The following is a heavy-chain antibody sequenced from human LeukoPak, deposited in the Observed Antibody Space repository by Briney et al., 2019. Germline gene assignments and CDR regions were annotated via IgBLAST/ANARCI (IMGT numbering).Heavy chain of an antibody. V-gene: IGHV4-59*12. CDR3: ARGSIAAAVISRSTPLDY. CDR2: ISYSGSP. J-gene: IGHJ4*02. Sequence: SETLSLTCSASGGSISSDYWSWIRQPPGKGLQWIAFISYSGSPDYNPSLKSRVTISVDTSKNQFSLKLSSVTAADTAVYYCARGSIAAAVISRSTPLDYWGQGTLVTVSS. D-gene: IGHD6-13*01. CDR1: GGSISSDY.